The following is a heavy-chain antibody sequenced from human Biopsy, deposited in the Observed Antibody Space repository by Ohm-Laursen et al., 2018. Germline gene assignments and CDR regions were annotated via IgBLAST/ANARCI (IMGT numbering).Heavy chain of an antibody. Sequence: SDTLSLTCTVSGGSVSGYYWNWIRLPVGKGLEWIGRLYTSGSTNYNPSLKSRVSVSEDTSKNQFSLRLTSVTAADTAVYYCARGPKRLTGTSYFEDWGRGILVTVSS. CDR2: LYTSGST. CDR1: GGSVSGYY. V-gene: IGHV4-4*07. CDR3: ARGPKRLTGTSYFED. D-gene: IGHD1-7*01. J-gene: IGHJ4*02.